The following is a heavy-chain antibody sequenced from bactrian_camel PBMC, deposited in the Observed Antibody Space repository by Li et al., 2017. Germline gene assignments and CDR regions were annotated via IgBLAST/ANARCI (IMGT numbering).Heavy chain of an antibody. Sequence: QVQLVESGGGSAQTGGSLRLSCVVSDAYAFGDCLGWYRQVPGKEREGIAVIDEDGRTTYKDSVQGRFTILQDNAKATLYLQMNSLKSEDTALYYCATDLDGSWHGPFAYWGQGTQVTVS. CDR1: DAYAFGDC. CDR3: ATDLDGSWHGPFAY. CDR2: IDEDGRT. D-gene: IGHD6*01. V-gene: IGHV3S53*01. J-gene: IGHJ4*01.